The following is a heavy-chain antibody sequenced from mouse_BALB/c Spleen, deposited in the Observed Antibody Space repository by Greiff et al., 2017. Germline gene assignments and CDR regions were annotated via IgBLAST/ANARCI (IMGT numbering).Heavy chain of an antibody. D-gene: IGHD4-1*01. CDR2: INPYNDGT. CDR3: ARNWDRYWYFDV. Sequence: VQLKESGPELVKPGASVKMSCKASGYTFTSYVMHWVKQKPGQGLEWIGYINPYNDGTKYNEKFKGKATLTSDKSSSTAYMELSSLTSEDSAVYYCARNWDRYWYFDVWGAGTTVTVSS. J-gene: IGHJ1*01. V-gene: IGHV1-14*01. CDR1: GYTFTSYV.